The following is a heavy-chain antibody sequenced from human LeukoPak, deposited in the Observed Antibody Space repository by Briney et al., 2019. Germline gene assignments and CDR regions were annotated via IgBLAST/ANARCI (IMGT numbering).Heavy chain of an antibody. J-gene: IGHJ6*02. CDR2: INNSGDDT. CDR3: VKGLVGIIHYAMDV. V-gene: IGHV3-23*01. CDR1: GFTFSSHA. D-gene: IGHD6-6*01. Sequence: QPGRSLRLSCAASGFTFSSHAMGWVRQAPGKGLEWVSSINNSGDDTYYADSVKGRFTISRDNSKNTLYLQMNSLRAEDTAVYHCVKGLVGIIHYAMDVWGQGTTVTVSS.